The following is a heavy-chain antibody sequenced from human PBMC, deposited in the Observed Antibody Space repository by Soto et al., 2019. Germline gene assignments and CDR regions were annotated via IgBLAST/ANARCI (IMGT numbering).Heavy chain of an antibody. Sequence: SETLSLTCTVSGGSISSGDYYWSWIRQPPGKGLEWIGYIYYSGSTYYNPSLKSRVTISVDTSKNQFSLKLSSVTAADTAVYYCARAGRRFLDQILGAFDIWGQGTMVTVS. V-gene: IGHV4-30-4*01. J-gene: IGHJ3*02. CDR2: IYYSGST. CDR3: ARAGRRFLDQILGAFDI. CDR1: GGSISSGDYY. D-gene: IGHD3-3*01.